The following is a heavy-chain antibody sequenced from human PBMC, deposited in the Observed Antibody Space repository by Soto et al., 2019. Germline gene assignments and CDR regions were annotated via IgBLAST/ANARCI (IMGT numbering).Heavy chain of an antibody. CDR2: ISAHNGNT. Sequence: QVHLVQSGAEVKKPGASVQVSCKCSGYTFTSYGITWVRQAPGQGLEWMGWISAHNGNTDYAQKLQGRVTVTRDTSTSTAYMELRSLRSDDTAVYYCARGRYGDYWGQGALVTVSS. D-gene: IGHD1-1*01. CDR1: GYTFTSYG. J-gene: IGHJ4*02. V-gene: IGHV1-18*01. CDR3: ARGRYGDY.